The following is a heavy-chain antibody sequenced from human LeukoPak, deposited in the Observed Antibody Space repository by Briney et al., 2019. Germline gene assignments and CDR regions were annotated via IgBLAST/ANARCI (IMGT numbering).Heavy chain of an antibody. CDR1: GFTFDDYA. V-gene: IGHV3-9*01. CDR2: ISWNSGST. D-gene: IGHD2-15*01. J-gene: IGHJ4*01. CDR3: AKGSLYCSGGSCYFDY. Sequence: PGGSLRLSCAASGFTFDDYAMHWVRQAPGKGLEWVSGISWNSGSTGYADSVKGRFTISRDNAKNSLYLQMNSLRAEDTALHYCAKGSLYCSGGSCYFDYWGQGTLVTVSS.